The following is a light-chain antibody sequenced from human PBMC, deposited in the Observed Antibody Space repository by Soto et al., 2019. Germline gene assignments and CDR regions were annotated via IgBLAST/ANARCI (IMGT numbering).Light chain of an antibody. V-gene: IGLV2-14*01. CDR2: EVS. Sequence: QSALTQPASVSGSPGQSITISCTGTSSDVGSYSYVSWYQQYPGKAPKLIIYEVSNRPSGVSDRFSGSKSGNTASLTISGLQADDEADYYCTSYRNGNSLDVFGTGTKVTVL. J-gene: IGLJ1*01. CDR1: SSDVGSYSY. CDR3: TSYRNGNSLDV.